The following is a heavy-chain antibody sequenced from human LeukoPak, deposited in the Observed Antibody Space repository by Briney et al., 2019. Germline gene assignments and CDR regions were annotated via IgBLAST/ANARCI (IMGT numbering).Heavy chain of an antibody. CDR3: AKVVVGGSGCFDY. V-gene: IGHV3-23*01. CDR1: GFTFSSYA. D-gene: IGHD3-22*01. CDR2: ISGSGGST. J-gene: IGHJ4*02. Sequence: AGGSLRLSCAASGFTFSSYAMSWVRQAPGKGLEWVSAISGSGGSTYYADSVKGRFTISRDNSKNTLYLQMNSLRAEDTAVYYCAKVVVGGSGCFDYWGQGTLVTASS.